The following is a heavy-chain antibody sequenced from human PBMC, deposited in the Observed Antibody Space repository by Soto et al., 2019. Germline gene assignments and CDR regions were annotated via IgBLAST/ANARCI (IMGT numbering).Heavy chain of an antibody. Sequence: QVQLVQSGAEVKKPGSSVTVSCKASGGTFSSYAITWVRQAPGQGLEWMGGIIPILGSANYAQKLQDRVTITADETTSTTYMELSSLRSEDAAVYYCASRERVDAFDIWGQVTMVTVSS. D-gene: IGHD1-26*01. V-gene: IGHV1-69*01. J-gene: IGHJ3*02. CDR3: ASRERVDAFDI. CDR1: GGTFSSYA. CDR2: IIPILGSA.